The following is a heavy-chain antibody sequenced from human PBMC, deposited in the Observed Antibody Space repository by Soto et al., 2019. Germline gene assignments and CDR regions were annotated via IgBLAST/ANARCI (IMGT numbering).Heavy chain of an antibody. Sequence: QVQLVESGGGVVQPGRSLRLSCAASGFTFSSYGMHWVRQAPGKGLEWVAVISYDGSNKYYADSVKGRFTISRDNSKNTLYLQMNSLRAEDTAVYYCAKSPGDSGSLHDYWGQGTLVTVSS. CDR1: GFTFSSYG. V-gene: IGHV3-30*18. J-gene: IGHJ4*02. CDR3: AKSPGDSGSLHDY. CDR2: ISYDGSNK. D-gene: IGHD3-10*01.